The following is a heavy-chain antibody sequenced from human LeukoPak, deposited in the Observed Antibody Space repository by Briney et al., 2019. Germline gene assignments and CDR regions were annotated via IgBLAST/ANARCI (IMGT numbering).Heavy chain of an antibody. J-gene: IGHJ4*02. V-gene: IGHV1-46*01. CDR1: GYTFTSYY. D-gene: IGHD3-10*01. CDR2: INPSGGST. CDR3: ARADKFGEFDY. Sequence: ASVKVSCKASGYTFTSYYMHWVRQAPGQGLEWMGIINPSGGSTSYAQKFQGRVTMTRDTSTSTVCMELSSLRSEDTAVYYCARADKFGEFDYWGQGTLVTVSS.